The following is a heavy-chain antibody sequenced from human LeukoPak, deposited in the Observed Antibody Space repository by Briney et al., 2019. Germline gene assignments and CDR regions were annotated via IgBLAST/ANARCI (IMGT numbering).Heavy chain of an antibody. CDR3: GRGDYSSSWYLDH. J-gene: IGHJ4*02. D-gene: IGHD6-13*01. Sequence: GGSLRLSCAASGFNFSSYEMIWVRQAPGQGLDWISYISTSGSTIYYGDSVGGRFTISRDNAKNSLYLHMNILRAENTVVYYCGRGDYSSSWYLDHWGQGTLVTVSS. CDR1: GFNFSSYE. CDR2: ISTSGSTI. V-gene: IGHV3-48*03.